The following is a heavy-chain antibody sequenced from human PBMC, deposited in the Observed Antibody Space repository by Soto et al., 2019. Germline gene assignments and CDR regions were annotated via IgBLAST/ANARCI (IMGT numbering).Heavy chain of an antibody. CDR3: ARGRGIHDAFDI. J-gene: IGHJ3*02. CDR2: IIPIFGTT. V-gene: IGHV1-69*13. CDR1: GGTFSSYA. Sequence: SVKVSCKASGGTFSSYAISWVRQAPGQGLEWMGGIIPIFGTTNYAQKFQGRVTITADESTSTAYMELSSLRSEDTAVYYCARGRGIHDAFDIWGQGTMVTVSS.